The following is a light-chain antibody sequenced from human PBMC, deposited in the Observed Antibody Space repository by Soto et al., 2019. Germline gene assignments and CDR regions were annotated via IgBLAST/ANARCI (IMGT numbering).Light chain of an antibody. J-gene: IGKJ5*01. CDR3: QQYNSYSIT. CDR1: QSINSW. Sequence: DIQMTQSPSTLSASVGDRVTITCRASQSINSWLAWYQQKPGKAPKLLIYKASSLQSGVPARFSGSGYGTEFTVTISSLQPDDFATYYCQQYNSYSITFGQGTRLEIK. V-gene: IGKV1-5*03. CDR2: KAS.